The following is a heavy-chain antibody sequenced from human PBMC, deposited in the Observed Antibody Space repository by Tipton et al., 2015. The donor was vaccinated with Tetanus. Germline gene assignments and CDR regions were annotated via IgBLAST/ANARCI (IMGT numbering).Heavy chain of an antibody. Sequence: QLVQSGAEMKKPGSSVKVSCKASGGTFTNYALSWVRQAPGQGLEWVGGITPIFGTTNSAPKFQGRVTITADESTNTAYMELSSLISEDTAVYYCARAPNRISWAYDFWGQGTQITVSS. V-gene: IGHV1-69*01. CDR1: GGTFTNYA. J-gene: IGHJ4*02. CDR3: ARAPNRISWAYDF. D-gene: IGHD1-14*01. CDR2: ITPIFGTT.